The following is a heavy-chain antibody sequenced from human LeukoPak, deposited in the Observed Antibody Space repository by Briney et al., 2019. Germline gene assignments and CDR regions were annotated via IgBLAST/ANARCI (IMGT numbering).Heavy chain of an antibody. CDR3: AKDGTWYSDYFDY. Sequence: GGSLRLSCAGSGFPFSSRGMSWVRQAPGKGLEWVSAISGSGGSTYYADSVKGRFTISRDNSKNTLYLQMNSLRAEDTAVYYCAKDGTWYSDYFDYWGQGTLVTVSS. CDR2: ISGSGGST. CDR1: GFPFSSRG. V-gene: IGHV3-23*01. D-gene: IGHD1-14*01. J-gene: IGHJ4*02.